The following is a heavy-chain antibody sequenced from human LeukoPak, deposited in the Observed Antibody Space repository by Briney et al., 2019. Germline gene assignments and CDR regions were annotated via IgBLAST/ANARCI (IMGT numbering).Heavy chain of an antibody. CDR1: GFTFSSYS. CDR2: ISSSSSTI. CDR3: ARDLGQYYDTSDNWFDP. Sequence: GGSLRLSCAASGFTFSSYSMNWVRQAPGKGLEWVSYISSSSSTIYYADSAKGRFTISRDNAKNSLNLQMNSLGAEDTAVYYCARDLGQYYDTSDNWFDPWGQGTLVTVSS. J-gene: IGHJ5*02. D-gene: IGHD3-22*01. V-gene: IGHV3-48*01.